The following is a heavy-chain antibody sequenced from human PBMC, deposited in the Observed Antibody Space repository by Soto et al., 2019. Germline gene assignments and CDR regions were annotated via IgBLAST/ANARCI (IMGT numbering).Heavy chain of an antibody. J-gene: IGHJ3*02. Sequence: GGSLRLSCAASGFTFSSHSMNWVRQAPGKGLEWVSYISSSSSTIYYADSVKGRFTISRDNAKNSLYLQMNSLRAEDTAVYYCARERRWVTRHGAFDIWGQGTMVTVSS. CDR3: ARERRWVTRHGAFDI. V-gene: IGHV3-48*01. CDR1: GFTFSSHS. D-gene: IGHD4-4*01. CDR2: ISSSSSTI.